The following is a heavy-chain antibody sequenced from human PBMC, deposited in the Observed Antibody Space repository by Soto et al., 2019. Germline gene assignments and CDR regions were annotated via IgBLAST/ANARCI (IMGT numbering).Heavy chain of an antibody. CDR2: INEEGSRK. CDR3: ARGSGSSSS. CDR1: EFTFSSYW. D-gene: IGHD6-6*01. V-gene: IGHV3-7*03. J-gene: IGHJ5*02. Sequence: GGSLRLSFAASEFTFSSYWISWVRQAPGRGGEGVANINEEGSRKYYVDSEKGRFTIPRDKAKNSLSVQMNSRGADDTAVYYCARGSGSSSSWGQGTLVTVSS.